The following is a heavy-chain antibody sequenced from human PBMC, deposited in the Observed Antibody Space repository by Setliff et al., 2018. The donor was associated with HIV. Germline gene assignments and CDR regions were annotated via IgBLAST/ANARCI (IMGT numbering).Heavy chain of an antibody. V-gene: IGHV3-21*04. D-gene: IGHD3-10*01. CDR1: GFTFSSYA. CDR2: ISSSSDNI. Sequence: PGGSLRLSCEAAGFTFSSYAMNWVRQAPGKGLEWVSSISSSSDNIYYADSVKGRFTISRDNAKNSLYLQMNSLRAEDTAVYYCAKKTAAYTSGSWLHYWGQGTLVTVSS. CDR3: AKKTAAYTSGSWLHY. J-gene: IGHJ4*02.